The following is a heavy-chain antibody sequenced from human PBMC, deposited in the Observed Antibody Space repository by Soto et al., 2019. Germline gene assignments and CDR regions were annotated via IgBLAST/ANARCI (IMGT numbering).Heavy chain of an antibody. Sequence: PSETLSLTCSVSGGSISSGDYYWTWIRQPPGKGLEWIGYIYNSETTHYNPSLKSRVTMSVDTSKNQFSLNLTSVTAADTAVYYCARAWGFYFDFWARGILVTVSS. CDR1: GGSISSGDYY. V-gene: IGHV4-30-4*02. D-gene: IGHD1-26*01. J-gene: IGHJ4*02. CDR2: IYNSETT. CDR3: ARAWGFYFDF.